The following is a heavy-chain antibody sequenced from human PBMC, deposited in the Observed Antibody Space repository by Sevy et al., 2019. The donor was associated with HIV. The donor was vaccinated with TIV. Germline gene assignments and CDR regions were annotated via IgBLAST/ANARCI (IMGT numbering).Heavy chain of an antibody. CDR2: IKEDGSQK. CDR3: ARDPDILSGYPSHYFDY. CDR1: GFSFSKYW. V-gene: IGHV3-7*01. Sequence: GGSLRLSCAASGFSFSKYWMSWVRQAPGKGLEWVANIKEDGSQKNYLESVKGRLTISRDNAKNLRYLQMNNLRADDTAVYYCARDPDILSGYPSHYFDYWGQGTLVTVSS. D-gene: IGHD3-9*01. J-gene: IGHJ4*02.